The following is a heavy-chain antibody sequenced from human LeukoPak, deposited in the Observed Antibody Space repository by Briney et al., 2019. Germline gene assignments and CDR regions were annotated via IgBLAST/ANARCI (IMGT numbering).Heavy chain of an antibody. Sequence: PSETLSLTCAVSGGSISSSIWWSGVRPPPGKGLEWIGEIYHCGSTHYTPSLKSRVTISVDKSKNQFSLKLSSVTAADTAVYYCARSYIVVVPAAPRHYYGMDVWGKGTTVTVSS. CDR1: GGSISSSIW. D-gene: IGHD2-2*01. CDR2: IYHCGST. CDR3: ARSYIVVVPAAPRHYYGMDV. V-gene: IGHV4-4*02. J-gene: IGHJ6*04.